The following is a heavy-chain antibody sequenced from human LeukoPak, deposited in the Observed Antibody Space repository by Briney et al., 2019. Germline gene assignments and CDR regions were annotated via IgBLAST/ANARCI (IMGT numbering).Heavy chain of an antibody. CDR3: AKDRPNYYGSNGHYYKLNGDC. CDR1: LSTFSSYA. V-gene: IGHV3-23*01. Sequence: GGSLRLSCAASLSTFSSYAMSWVRQAPGKGLEWVSSITSSGAATYYADSVKGRFTISRDNSDNTLYLQMNSLRAEDTAVYYCAKDRPNYYGSNGHYYKLNGDCWGQGTLVTVSS. D-gene: IGHD3-22*01. J-gene: IGHJ4*02. CDR2: ITSSGAAT.